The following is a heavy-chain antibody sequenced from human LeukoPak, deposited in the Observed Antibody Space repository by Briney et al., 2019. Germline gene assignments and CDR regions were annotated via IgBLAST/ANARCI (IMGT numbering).Heavy chain of an antibody. V-gene: IGHV4-4*07. D-gene: IGHD2-2*02. Sequence: SETLSLTCTVSGGSISSYYWSWIRQPADKGLEWIGRLYSSGDTYYNPSLKSRLTMSIDRSRNQFSLKLRSVTAADTAVYYCARELSCSTSCYMAYYYYYMDVWGKGTTVTVSS. CDR2: LYSSGDT. CDR3: ARELSCSTSCYMAYYYYYMDV. CDR1: GGSISSYY. J-gene: IGHJ6*03.